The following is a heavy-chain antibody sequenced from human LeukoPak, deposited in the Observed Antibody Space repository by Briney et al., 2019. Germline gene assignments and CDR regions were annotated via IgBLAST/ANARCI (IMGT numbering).Heavy chain of an antibody. CDR2: IKEDGSDK. CDR3: ARDRGFDNFDY. V-gene: IGHV3-7*01. Sequence: GGSLRLSCAASGFSFSTYWMSWVRQAPGKGLEWVANIKEDGSDKNYVDSVKGRFTIARDNAKNYVYLQMKSLRAEDTAVYYCARDRGFDNFDYWGQGTLVSVSS. CDR1: GFSFSTYW. J-gene: IGHJ4*02. D-gene: IGHD3-9*01.